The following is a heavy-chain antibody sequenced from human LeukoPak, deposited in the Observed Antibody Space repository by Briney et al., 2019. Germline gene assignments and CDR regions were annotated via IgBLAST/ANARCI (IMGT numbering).Heavy chain of an antibody. CDR3: TQNLVGAAGDH. V-gene: IGHV3-7*01. D-gene: IGHD6-13*01. CDR2: IKPDGSVG. CDR1: GFTFSNYW. J-gene: IGHJ4*02. Sequence: GALRLSCAASGFTFSNYWMTWVRQAPGKGLEWVANIKPDGSVGYYVDSVRGRFIISRDNAGNSLYLQMNSLRVEDTAVYYCTQNLVGAAGDHWGQGTLLIVSS.